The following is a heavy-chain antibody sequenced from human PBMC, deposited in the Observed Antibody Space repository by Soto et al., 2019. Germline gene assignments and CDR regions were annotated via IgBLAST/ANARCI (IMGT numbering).Heavy chain of an antibody. V-gene: IGHV3-30*18. J-gene: IGHJ4*02. D-gene: IGHD4-17*01. CDR1: GFTFSSYG. CDR3: SKGIDYGGNSGPEAL. CDR2: ISYDGSNK. Sequence: QVQLVESGGGVVQPGRSLRLSCAASGFTFSSYGMHWVRQAPGKGLEWVAVISYDGSNKYYADSVKGRFTISRDNSKNTLYLQMNSRRAEDTAVYYCSKGIDYGGNSGPEALWGQGTLVTVSS.